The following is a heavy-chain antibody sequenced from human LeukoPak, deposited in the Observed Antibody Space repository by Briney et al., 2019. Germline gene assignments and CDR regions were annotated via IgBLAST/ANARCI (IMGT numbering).Heavy chain of an antibody. J-gene: IGHJ4*02. CDR2: INGGGGNT. CDR1: GFTFNSYV. V-gene: IGHV3-23*01. Sequence: GGSLRLSCAASGFTFNSYVMSWVRQAPGKGLEWVSAINGGGGNTYYADSVEGRFTISRDNSKNMVYLQMNTLRADDTAVYYCAKSVVVITFRFDDWGQGALVTVSS. CDR3: AKSVVVITFRFDD. D-gene: IGHD2-15*01.